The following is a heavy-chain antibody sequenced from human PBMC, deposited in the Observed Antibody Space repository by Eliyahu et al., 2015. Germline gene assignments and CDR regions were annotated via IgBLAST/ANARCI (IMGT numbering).Heavy chain of an antibody. CDR3: ARGGAAAGTADAAFDV. V-gene: IGHV4-4*08. J-gene: IGHJ3*01. CDR1: GGSIGPYY. Sequence: QLQESGPGLVKPSETLSLTCTVSGGSIGPYYXXWIRQSSGXGLEWIGYIHXSGLTPYNPSLKSRVXXSADTPKNEFSLRLTSVTAADAGVYYCARGGAAAGTADAAFDVWGRGTXVTLSS. D-gene: IGHD6-13*01. CDR2: IHXSGLT.